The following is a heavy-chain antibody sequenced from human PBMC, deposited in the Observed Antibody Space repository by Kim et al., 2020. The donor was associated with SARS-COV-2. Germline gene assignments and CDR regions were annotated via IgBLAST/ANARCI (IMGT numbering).Heavy chain of an antibody. J-gene: IGHJ4*02. V-gene: IGHV7-4-1*02. CDR3: ARAMVRGVMVSAY. D-gene: IGHD3-10*01. Sequence: YAQGFTGRFVFSLDTSVSTAYLQISSLKAEDTAVYYCARAMVRGVMVSAYWGQGTLVTVSS.